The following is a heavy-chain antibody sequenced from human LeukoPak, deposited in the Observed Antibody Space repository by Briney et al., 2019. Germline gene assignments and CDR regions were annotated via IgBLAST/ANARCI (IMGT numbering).Heavy chain of an antibody. Sequence: GGSLGLSCAASGFTFSSYAMSWVRQAPGKGLEWVSAISGSGGSTYYADSVKGRFTISRDNSKNTLYLQMNSLRAEDTAVYYCAKDLRQLVSRFDYWGQGTLVTVSS. CDR1: GFTFSSYA. D-gene: IGHD6-6*01. CDR3: AKDLRQLVSRFDY. V-gene: IGHV3-23*01. J-gene: IGHJ4*02. CDR2: ISGSGGST.